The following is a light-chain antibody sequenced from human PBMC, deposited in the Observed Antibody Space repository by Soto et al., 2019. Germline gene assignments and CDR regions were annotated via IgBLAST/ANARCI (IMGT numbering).Light chain of an antibody. V-gene: IGKV3-15*01. CDR1: QSLGGN. CDR3: QQYNNWPQT. Sequence: EIVITQSPATLAVSPCDTATLSCRASQSLGGNLAWYQQKPGQAPRLLIFRASSRAKGVPARFSGSGSGTEFTLTISSLQSEDFAEYHCQQYNNWPQTFGQGTKVDI. CDR2: RAS. J-gene: IGKJ1*01.